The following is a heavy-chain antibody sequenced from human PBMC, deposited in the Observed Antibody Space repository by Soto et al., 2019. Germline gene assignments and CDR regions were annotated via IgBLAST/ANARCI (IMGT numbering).Heavy chain of an antibody. CDR2: FDPEDGER. V-gene: IGHV1-24*01. Sequence: ASVKVSCKVSGYTLSELAIHWVRQVPGIGLEWMGSFDPEDGERFYTQKFQGRVTVTEDTSTHIAYMELTSLRSEDTAVYFCATVLAGAFELWGQGTMVTVSS. D-gene: IGHD3-3*02. J-gene: IGHJ3*01. CDR1: GYTLSELA. CDR3: ATVLAGAFEL.